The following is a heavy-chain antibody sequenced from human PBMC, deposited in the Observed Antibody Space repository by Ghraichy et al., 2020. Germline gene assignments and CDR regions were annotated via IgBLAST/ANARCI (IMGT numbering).Heavy chain of an antibody. J-gene: IGHJ4*02. D-gene: IGHD2/OR15-2a*01. CDR3: ARTFLGHFDS. V-gene: IGHV4-39*01. CDR2: IYYSGST. CDR1: GDSISNSFYY. Sequence: TLSLTCTVSGDSISNSFYYWAWIRQPPGKRLEWIGMIYYSGSTHYKPSLKSRVAISLDTSKSQFSLEVSSVTAADTAVYYCARTFLGHFDSWGQGTLVTVSS.